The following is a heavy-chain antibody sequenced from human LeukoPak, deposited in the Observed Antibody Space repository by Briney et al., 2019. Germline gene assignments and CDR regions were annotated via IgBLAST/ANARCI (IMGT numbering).Heavy chain of an antibody. Sequence: SLRLSCAASGLTFDEYAMHWVRQPPGKGLEWVSGISWNSYDIGYADSVKGRFTISRDNAKNSLYLQMNSLRAEDMALYYCAKGVGTSYHYHMDVWGKGTTVIVSS. CDR2: ISWNSYDI. CDR3: AKGVGTSYHYHMDV. D-gene: IGHD1-26*01. V-gene: IGHV3-9*03. J-gene: IGHJ6*03. CDR1: GLTFDEYA.